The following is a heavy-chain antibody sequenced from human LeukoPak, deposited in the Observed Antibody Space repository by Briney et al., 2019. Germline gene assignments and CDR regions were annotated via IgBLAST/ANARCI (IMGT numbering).Heavy chain of an antibody. J-gene: IGHJ4*02. CDR3: AKESVYGIPTDY. CDR1: GFTFSSYE. D-gene: IGHD2-2*02. Sequence: GGSLRLSCAASGFTFSSYEMNWVRQAPGKGLEWVPYISSSGSTIYYADSVKGRFTISRDNAKNSLYLQMNSLRAEDTAVYYCAKESVYGIPTDYWGQGTLVTVSS. CDR2: ISSSGSTI. V-gene: IGHV3-48*03.